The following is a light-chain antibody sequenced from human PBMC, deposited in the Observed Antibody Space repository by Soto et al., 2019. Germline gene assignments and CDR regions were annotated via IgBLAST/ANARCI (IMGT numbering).Light chain of an antibody. Sequence: DIQMTQSPSSVSASVEDRVTSTYRASQSISSWLAWFQQKPGEAPRLLIYAASSLHSGVPSRFIGSGSGTDFTLTISSLQPEDFATYYCQQGNSFPLTFGGGTKVEIK. J-gene: IGKJ4*01. V-gene: IGKV1-12*01. CDR1: QSISSW. CDR3: QQGNSFPLT. CDR2: AAS.